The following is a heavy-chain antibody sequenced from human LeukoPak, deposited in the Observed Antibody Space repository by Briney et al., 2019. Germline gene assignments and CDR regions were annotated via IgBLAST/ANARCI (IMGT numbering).Heavy chain of an antibody. D-gene: IGHD1-26*01. CDR1: GGSFSGYY. Sequence: PSETLSLTCAVYGGSFSGYYWSWIRQPPGKGLEWIGEINHSGSTNYNPSLKSRVTISVDTSKNQFSLKLSSVTAADTAVYYCARGWGPNSGSYLHWGQGTLVTVSS. CDR2: INHSGST. J-gene: IGHJ4*02. V-gene: IGHV4-34*01. CDR3: ARGWGPNSGSYLH.